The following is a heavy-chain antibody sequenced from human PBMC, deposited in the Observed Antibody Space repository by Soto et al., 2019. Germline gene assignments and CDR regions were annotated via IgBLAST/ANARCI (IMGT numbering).Heavy chain of an antibody. V-gene: IGHV3-23*01. Sequence: GGSLRLSCAASGFTFSSYAMSWVRQAPGKGLEWVSAISGSGGSTYYADSVKGRFTISRDNSKNTLYLQMNSLRAEDTAVYYCASLLNWAYYFDYWGQGTLVTVSS. CDR3: ASLLNWAYYFDY. CDR1: GFTFSSYA. CDR2: ISGSGGST. J-gene: IGHJ4*02. D-gene: IGHD7-27*01.